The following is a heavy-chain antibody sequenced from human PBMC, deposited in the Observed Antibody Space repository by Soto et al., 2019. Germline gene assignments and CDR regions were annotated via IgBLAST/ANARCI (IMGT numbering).Heavy chain of an antibody. CDR2: IYYSGST. J-gene: IGHJ4*02. D-gene: IGHD6-13*01. CDR1: GGSISSGYYY. Sequence: PLETLSLTCTVPGGSISSGYYYWSWIRQHPGKGLEWIGYIYYSGSTYYNPSLKSRVTISVDTSKNQFSLKLSSVTAADTAVYYCARGGYSSSWYHPYFDYWGQGTLVTVSS. CDR3: ARGGYSSSWYHPYFDY. V-gene: IGHV4-31*03.